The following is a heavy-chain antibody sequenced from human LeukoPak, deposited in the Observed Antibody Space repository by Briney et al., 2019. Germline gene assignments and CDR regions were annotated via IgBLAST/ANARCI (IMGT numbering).Heavy chain of an antibody. D-gene: IGHD2-8*01. CDR3: ARNRGTSDLDY. J-gene: IGHJ4*02. Sequence: SETLSLTCTVSGVSIRNFYWSWIRQPPGRGLEWIGYMFYTGSTDYNPSLKGRVTISIDTSMNRFSLTLTSVSAADTAVYYCARNRGTSDLDYWGQGTLVTISS. CDR1: GVSIRNFY. V-gene: IGHV4-59*01. CDR2: MFYTGST.